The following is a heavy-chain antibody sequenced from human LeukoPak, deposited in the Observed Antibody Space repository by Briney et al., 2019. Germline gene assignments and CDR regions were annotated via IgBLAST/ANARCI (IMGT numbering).Heavy chain of an antibody. D-gene: IGHD2-2*01. Sequence: ETLSLTCTVSGGSISSYYWSWIRQPPGKGLEWVSIIYSDGSTYYADSVKGRFTISRDNFKNILYFDMNSLRVEDTAVYYCARDFCSSEACPFRDDAFDIWGQGTKVTVSS. CDR2: IYSDGST. V-gene: IGHV3-53*01. J-gene: IGHJ3*02. CDR3: ARDFCSSEACPFRDDAFDI. CDR1: GGSISSYY.